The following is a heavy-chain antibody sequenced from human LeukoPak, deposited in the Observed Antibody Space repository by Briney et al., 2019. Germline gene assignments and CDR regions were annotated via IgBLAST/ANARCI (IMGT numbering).Heavy chain of an antibody. Sequence: SVKDSCKASGGTFSSYALSWVRQAPGQGLEWMGGIIPIFGTANYAQKFQGRVTITTDESTSTAYMELSSLRSEDTAVYYCARAHLEWLLSYPFDYWGQGTLITVSS. CDR2: IIPIFGTA. J-gene: IGHJ4*02. CDR1: GGTFSSYA. CDR3: ARAHLEWLLSYPFDY. D-gene: IGHD3-3*01. V-gene: IGHV1-69*05.